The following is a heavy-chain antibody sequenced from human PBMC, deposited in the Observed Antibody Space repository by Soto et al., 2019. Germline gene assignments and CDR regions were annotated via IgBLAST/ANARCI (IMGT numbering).Heavy chain of an antibody. D-gene: IGHD3-10*01. CDR2: IHNSGST. V-gene: IGHV4-59*01. CDR3: ARESAGSHKNNWFDP. CDR1: GGSISTYF. J-gene: IGHJ5*02. Sequence: SETLSLTCTVSGGSISTYFWSWVRQPPGKGLEWIGYIHNSGSTYFNPSLKSRVTMSLDMSSNQLSLQLKSVTAADTAVYYCARESAGSHKNNWFDPWGQGTLVTVS.